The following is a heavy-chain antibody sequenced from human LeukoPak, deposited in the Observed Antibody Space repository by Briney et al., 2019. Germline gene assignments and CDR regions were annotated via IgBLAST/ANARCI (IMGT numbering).Heavy chain of an antibody. CDR1: GFTFSSYS. J-gene: IGHJ6*02. V-gene: IGHV3-21*01. Sequence: PGGSLRLSCAASGFTFSSYSMNWVRQAPGKGLEWVSIINSSGSCIYYADKVKGRFTISRDNAKDSLYLQMSSLRAEDTAVYYCARDPPPRRSVLASSGYYLYYYYGMDVWGQGTTVTVSS. D-gene: IGHD3-22*01. CDR2: INSSGSCI. CDR3: ARDPPPRRSVLASSGYYLYYYYGMDV.